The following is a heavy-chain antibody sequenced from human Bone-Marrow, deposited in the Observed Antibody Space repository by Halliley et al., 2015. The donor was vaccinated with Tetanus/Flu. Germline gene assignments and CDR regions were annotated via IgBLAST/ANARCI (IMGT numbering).Heavy chain of an antibody. CDR3: AGSPYYGMDG. Sequence: SLRLSCAASGFTFSSYWMHWVRQAPGKGLVWVSRIFSDVTSTSYADSVKGRFTISRDNARNTLYLQMNSLRAEDTAVYYCAGSPYYGMDGWGQGTTVSVSS. J-gene: IGHJ6*02. V-gene: IGHV3-74*01. CDR1: GFTFSSYW. CDR2: IFSDVTST.